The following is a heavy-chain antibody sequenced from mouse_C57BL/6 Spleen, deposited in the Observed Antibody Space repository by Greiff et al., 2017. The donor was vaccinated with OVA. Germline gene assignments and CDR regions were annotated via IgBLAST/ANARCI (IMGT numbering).Heavy chain of an antibody. J-gene: IGHJ3*01. CDR1: GFTFSDYG. D-gene: IGHD1-1*01. V-gene: IGHV5-17*01. CDR2: ISSGSSTI. Sequence: EVMLVESGGGLVKPGGSLKLSCAASGFTFSDYGMHWVRQAPEKGLEWVAYISSGSSTIYYADTVKGRFTISRDNAKNTLFLQMTSLRSEDTAMCYCARNYYGSSAYWFAYWGQGTLVTVSA. CDR3: ARNYYGSSAYWFAY.